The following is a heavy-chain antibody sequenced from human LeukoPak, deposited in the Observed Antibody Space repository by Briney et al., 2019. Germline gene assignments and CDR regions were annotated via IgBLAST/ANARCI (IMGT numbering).Heavy chain of an antibody. CDR3: AKDQYQQLVPYFDY. Sequence: PGGSLRLTCAASGFTFSSYAMSWVRQAPGKGLEWVSAISGSGGSTYYADSVKGRFTISRDNSKNTLYLQMNSLRAEDTAVYYCAKDQYQQLVPYFDYWGQGTLVTVSS. CDR1: GFTFSSYA. D-gene: IGHD6-13*01. J-gene: IGHJ4*02. CDR2: ISGSGGST. V-gene: IGHV3-23*01.